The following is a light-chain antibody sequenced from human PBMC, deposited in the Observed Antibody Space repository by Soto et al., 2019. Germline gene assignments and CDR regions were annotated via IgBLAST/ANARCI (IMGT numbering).Light chain of an antibody. CDR1: QSVSSH. CDR3: HQRSDWPLL. Sequence: EIVLTQSPATLSLSPGERATLSCRASQSVSSHLTWYQHIPGQAPRLLIYDASTRANGIPARFSGSGSGTDFTLTISSLEPEDFAVYYCHQRSDWPLLFGGGTRVEIK. J-gene: IGKJ4*01. V-gene: IGKV3-11*01. CDR2: DAS.